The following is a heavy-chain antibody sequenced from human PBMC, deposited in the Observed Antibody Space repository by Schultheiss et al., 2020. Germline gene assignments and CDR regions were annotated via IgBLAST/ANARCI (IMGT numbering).Heavy chain of an antibody. V-gene: IGHV2-70*16. J-gene: IGHJ4*02. CDR3: ARNPYSSSSLDY. CDR2: IDWDDDK. CDR1: GGSVSSGSYY. Sequence: TLSLTCTVSGGSVSSGSYYWSWIRQPPGKALEWLARIDWDDDKFYSTSLKTRLTISKDTSKNQVVLTMTNMDPVDTATYYCARNPYSSSSLDYWGQGTLVTVSS. D-gene: IGHD6-6*01.